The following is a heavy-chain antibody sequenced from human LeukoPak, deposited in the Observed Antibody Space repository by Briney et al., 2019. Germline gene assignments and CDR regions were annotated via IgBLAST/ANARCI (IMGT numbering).Heavy chain of an antibody. Sequence: GGSLRLSCAASGFTFNNYWMSWVRQAPGKGLEWVAHIKEDGSEKNYVDSVKGRFTISRDNAKNSLYLQMNSLRAEDTAVYYWTRASWGGDYWGQGTLVTVSS. CDR2: IKEDGSEK. V-gene: IGHV3-7*01. CDR1: GFTFNNYW. J-gene: IGHJ4*02. CDR3: TRASWGGDY. D-gene: IGHD3-16*01.